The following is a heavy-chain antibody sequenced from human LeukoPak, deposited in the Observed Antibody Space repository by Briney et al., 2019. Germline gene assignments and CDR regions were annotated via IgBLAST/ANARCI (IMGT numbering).Heavy chain of an antibody. CDR2: LYYSGST. Sequence: SETLSLTCTVSGGSISSYYWTWIRQPPGKGLEWIGSLYYSGSTNYNPSLKSRVTISVDTSKNQFSLKLSSVTAADTAVYYCARVGIDYSGNIIKYYFDYWGQGTLVTVSS. J-gene: IGHJ4*02. D-gene: IGHD4-23*01. V-gene: IGHV4-59*01. CDR3: ARVGIDYSGNIIKYYFDY. CDR1: GGSISSYY.